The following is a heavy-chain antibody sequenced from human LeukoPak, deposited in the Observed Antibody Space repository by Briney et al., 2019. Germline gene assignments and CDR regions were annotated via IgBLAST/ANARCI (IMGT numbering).Heavy chain of an antibody. J-gene: IGHJ4*02. CDR3: AKDDAWLQYGD. Sequence: GGTLTLSCAASGFTLSSHGMNWVRQAPGKGREWVSGISPNGVITYYADSVKGRFTISRDNSKGTVSLQMNSLRPEDTAVYYCAKDDAWLQYGDWGRGTLVTVSS. CDR1: GFTLSSHG. V-gene: IGHV3-23*01. D-gene: IGHD5-24*01. CDR2: ISPNGVIT.